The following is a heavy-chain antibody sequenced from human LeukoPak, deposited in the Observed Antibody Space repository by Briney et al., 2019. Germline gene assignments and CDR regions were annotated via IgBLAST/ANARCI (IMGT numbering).Heavy chain of an antibody. CDR3: ARDGGGRWLRLQEGWFDP. V-gene: IGHV4-34*01. CDR1: GGSFSGYY. D-gene: IGHD5-24*01. CDR2: INHSGST. J-gene: IGHJ5*02. Sequence: SETLSLTCAVYGGSFSGYYWSWIRQPPGKGLEWIGEINHSGSTYYNPSLKSRVTISVDTSKNQFSLKLSSVTAADTAVYYCARDGGGRWLRLQEGWFDPWGQGTLVIVSS.